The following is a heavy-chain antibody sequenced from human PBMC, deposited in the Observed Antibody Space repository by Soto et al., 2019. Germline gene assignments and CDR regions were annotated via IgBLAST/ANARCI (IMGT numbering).Heavy chain of an antibody. CDR1: GFTFSSYT. V-gene: IGHV3-21*01. Sequence: EVQLVESGGGLVKPGGSLRLSCAASGFTFSSYTMNWVRQAPGKGLEWISSISSGSSYIYYAGSVKGRFTIPRDNAKKSLFLQMNSLRADDTAVYYCARDILSGGAYPDSWGQGTKVTVSS. D-gene: IGHD3-10*01. CDR3: ARDILSGGAYPDS. CDR2: ISSGSSYI. J-gene: IGHJ5*01.